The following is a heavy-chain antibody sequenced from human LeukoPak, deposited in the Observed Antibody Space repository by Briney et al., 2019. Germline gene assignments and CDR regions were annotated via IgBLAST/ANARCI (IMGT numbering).Heavy chain of an antibody. V-gene: IGHV4-4*07. J-gene: IGHJ3*02. D-gene: IGHD4-23*01. CDR3: ARDDKGYYDGRWTAFDI. CDR2: VFSSGAT. CDR1: GASISDTA. Sequence: SETLSHTCTVSGASISDTAWSWVRQPAGRGLEWIGRVFSSGATLYNPSLNGRVSMSVDASKKQVSLKVTPVTVADTAVYYCARDDKGYYDGRWTAFDIWGQGTVVTVSS.